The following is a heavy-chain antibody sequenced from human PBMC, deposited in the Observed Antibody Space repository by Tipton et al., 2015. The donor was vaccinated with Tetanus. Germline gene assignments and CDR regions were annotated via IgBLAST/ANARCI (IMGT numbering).Heavy chain of an antibody. Sequence: TLSLTCTVSGGSLFSGSFYWAWIRQPPGKGLEWIGNIYYNANTSYLSSLKSRVTISADTANNQFSLRLRSVTAADTAVYYCARQADNWFDPWGQGTLVTVSS. V-gene: IGHV4-39*01. CDR3: ARQADNWFDP. CDR1: GGSLFSGSFY. CDR2: IYYNANT. D-gene: IGHD6-25*01. J-gene: IGHJ5*02.